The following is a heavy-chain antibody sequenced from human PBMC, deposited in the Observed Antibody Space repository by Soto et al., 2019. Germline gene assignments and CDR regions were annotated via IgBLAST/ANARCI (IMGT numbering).Heavy chain of an antibody. D-gene: IGHD2-15*01. J-gene: IGHJ6*02. Sequence: PGGSLILSCAASGFAFSGHTMHWVRQAPGKGLVWVAYIGNTLDTIYYADSVKGRFIISRDDAMKSVFLHMSSLRDDDTAVYYCARGDCSGGSCYGIDVWGLGTTVTGSS. CDR2: IGNTLDTI. V-gene: IGHV3-48*02. CDR3: ARGDCSGGSCYGIDV. CDR1: GFAFSGHT.